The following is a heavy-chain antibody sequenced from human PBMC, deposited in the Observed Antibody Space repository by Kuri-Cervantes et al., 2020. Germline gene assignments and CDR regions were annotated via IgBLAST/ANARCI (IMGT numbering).Heavy chain of an antibody. D-gene: IGHD2-2*01. CDR2: FDPEDGET. CDR3: ARGGYGGQLAPW. CDR1: GYTLTELS. V-gene: IGHV1-24*01. J-gene: IGHJ4*02. Sequence: ASVKVSCKVSGYTLTELSMHWVRQAPGKGLEWMGGFDPEDGETIYAQKFQGRVTMTRNTSISTAYMELSSLRSEDTAVYYCARGGYGGQLAPWGGQGTLVTVSS.